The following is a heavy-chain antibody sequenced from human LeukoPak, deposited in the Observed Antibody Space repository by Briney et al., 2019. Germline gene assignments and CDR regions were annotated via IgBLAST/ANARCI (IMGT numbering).Heavy chain of an antibody. J-gene: IGHJ4*02. CDR2: ISPDGSET. D-gene: IGHD6-13*01. CDR1: GFTFSNYW. V-gene: IGHV3-74*01. Sequence: PGGSLRLSCAASGFTFSNYWMHRVRQAPGKGPVWISRISPDGSETNYADSVEGRFTVSRDNAKNTLFLQMNSLRAEDTAVYYCASNFAGSSRDYWGQGTPVTVSS. CDR3: ASNFAGSSRDY.